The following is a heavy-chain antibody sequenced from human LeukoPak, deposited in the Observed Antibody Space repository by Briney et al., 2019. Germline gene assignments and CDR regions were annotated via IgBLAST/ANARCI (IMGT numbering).Heavy chain of an antibody. Sequence: QTGGSLRLSCAASGFTLRSSAMSWVRQAPGKGLEWVASINHNGNVNYYVDSVKGRFTISRDNAKNSLYLQMSNLRAEDTAVYFCARGGGLDVWGQGATVTVSS. CDR3: ARGGGLDV. CDR2: INHNGNVN. J-gene: IGHJ6*02. V-gene: IGHV3-7*03. CDR1: GFTLRSSA.